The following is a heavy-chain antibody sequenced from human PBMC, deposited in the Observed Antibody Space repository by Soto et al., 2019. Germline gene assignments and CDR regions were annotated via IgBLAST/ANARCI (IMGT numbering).Heavy chain of an antibody. Sequence: GGSLRLSCAASGFTFSDYYMSWIRQSPGKGLEWVSYISSSGSTIYYADSVKGRFTISRDNAKNSLYLQMNSLRAEDTAVYYCAREYCSSTSCYYYYGMDVWGQGTTVTV. CDR1: GFTFSDYY. D-gene: IGHD2-2*01. V-gene: IGHV3-11*01. CDR2: ISSSGSTI. CDR3: AREYCSSTSCYYYYGMDV. J-gene: IGHJ6*02.